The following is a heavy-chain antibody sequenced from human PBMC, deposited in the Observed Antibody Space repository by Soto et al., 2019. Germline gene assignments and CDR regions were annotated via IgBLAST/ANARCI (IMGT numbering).Heavy chain of an antibody. CDR1: GGSISSSNW. CDR3: TRKVWVIAGTYYYYGMDV. D-gene: IGHD3-16*02. CDR2: IYHSGST. V-gene: IGHV4-4*02. Sequence: SETLSLTCAVSGGSISSSNWWSWVRQPPGKGLEWIGEIYHSGSTNYNPSLKSRVTISVDKSKNQFSLKLSSVTAADTAVYYCTRKVWVIAGTYYYYGMDVWGQGTTVTVSS. J-gene: IGHJ6*02.